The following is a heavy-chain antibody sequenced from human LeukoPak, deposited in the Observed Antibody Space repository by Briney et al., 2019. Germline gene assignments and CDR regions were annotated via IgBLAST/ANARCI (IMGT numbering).Heavy chain of an antibody. D-gene: IGHD1-26*01. Sequence: SVKVSCKASGYTFTGYYMHWVRQAPGQGLEWMGWINPNSGGTNYAQKFQGRVTMTRETSISTAYMELSRLRSDDTAVYYCAREGVGATYFDYWGQGTLVTVSS. CDR3: AREGVGATYFDY. V-gene: IGHV1-2*02. J-gene: IGHJ4*02. CDR2: INPNSGGT. CDR1: GYTFTGYY.